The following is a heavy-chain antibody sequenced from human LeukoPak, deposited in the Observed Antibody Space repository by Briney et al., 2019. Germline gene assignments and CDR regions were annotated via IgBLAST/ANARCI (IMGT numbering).Heavy chain of an antibody. CDR3: ARTADYYYYYMDV. V-gene: IGHV4-4*09. J-gene: IGHJ6*03. CDR2: IYTSGST. CDR1: GGSISSYY. Sequence: PSETLSLTCTVSGGSISSYYWSWIRQPPGKGLEWIGYIYTSGSTNYNPSLKSRVTISVDTSKNQFSLKLSSVTAADTAVYYCARTADYYYYYMDVWGKETTVTVSS. D-gene: IGHD6-25*01.